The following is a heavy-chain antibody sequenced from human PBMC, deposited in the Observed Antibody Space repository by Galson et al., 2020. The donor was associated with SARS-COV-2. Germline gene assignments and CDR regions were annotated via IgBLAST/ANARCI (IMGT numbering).Heavy chain of an antibody. J-gene: IGHJ3*02. Sequence: ASVKVSCKVSGYTLTELSMHWVRQAPGKGLEWMGGFDPEDGETIYAQKFQGRVTMTEDTSTDTAYMELSSLRSEDTAVYYCATGGPITGGLWAFDIWGQGTMVTVSS. V-gene: IGHV1-24*01. CDR2: FDPEDGET. CDR1: GYTLTELS. D-gene: IGHD1-20*01. CDR3: ATGGPITGGLWAFDI.